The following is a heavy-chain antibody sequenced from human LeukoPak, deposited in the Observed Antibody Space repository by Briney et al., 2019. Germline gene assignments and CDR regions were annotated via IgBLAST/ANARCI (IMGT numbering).Heavy chain of an antibody. V-gene: IGHV6-1*01. CDR3: ARDGYVDSSGYIKPFDAFDI. D-gene: IGHD3-22*01. J-gene: IGHJ3*02. Sequence: SQTLSLTCAISGDSVSSNSAAWTWLRQSPARGLEWLGRTYYRYKWYNDYAVSVKSLITINPDTSKNQFSLQLNSVTPGDTAVYYCARDGYVDSSGYIKPFDAFDIWGQGTMVTVSS. CDR1: GDSVSSNSAA. CDR2: TYYRYKWYN.